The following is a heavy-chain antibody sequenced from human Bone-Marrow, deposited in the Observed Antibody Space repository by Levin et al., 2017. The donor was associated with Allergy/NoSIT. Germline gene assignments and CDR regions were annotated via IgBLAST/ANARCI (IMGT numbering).Heavy chain of an antibody. D-gene: IGHD3-10*01. CDR2: VSASNGNT. CDR1: GYTFTNYN. CDR3: SRVVTSSASGSFNWGPKHNFFYHYMDV. Sequence: GASVKVSCKASGYTFTNYNISWVRQAPGQGPEWMGWVSASNGNTNYAQKVQGRVAMTTDTSTSTAYMELWSLRSDDTAVYYCSRVVTSSASGSFNWGPKHNFFYHYMDVWGKGTTVTVSS. J-gene: IGHJ6*03. V-gene: IGHV1-18*01.